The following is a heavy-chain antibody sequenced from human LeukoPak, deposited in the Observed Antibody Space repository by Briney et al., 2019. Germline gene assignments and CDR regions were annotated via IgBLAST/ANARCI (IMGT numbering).Heavy chain of an antibody. CDR3: ARRVIASRSDYFDS. V-gene: IGHV1-69*06. J-gene: IGHJ5*01. D-gene: IGHD4-17*01. CDR2: IIPIFGPP. Sequence: SVKVSCKVSGVRFNSDAITWLRQVPGQGLEWMGGIIPIFGPPDYAQNFQDRLTISADKSTSTAYMELSSLRFEDTAIYYCARRVIASRSDYFDSWGQGTLVTVSS. CDR1: GVRFNSDA.